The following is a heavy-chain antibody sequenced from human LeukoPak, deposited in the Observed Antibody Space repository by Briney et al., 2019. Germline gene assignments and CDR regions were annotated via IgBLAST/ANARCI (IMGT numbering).Heavy chain of an antibody. CDR3: ARSSQITMVRGVNYYYYMDV. D-gene: IGHD3-10*01. Sequence: SETLSLTCTVSGGSISSYYWSWIRQPAGKGLEWIGRIYTSGSTNYNPSLKSRVTMSVDTSKNQFSLKLSSVTAADTAVYYCARSSQITMVRGVNYYYYMDVWGKGTTVTISS. V-gene: IGHV4-4*07. CDR2: IYTSGST. J-gene: IGHJ6*03. CDR1: GGSISSYY.